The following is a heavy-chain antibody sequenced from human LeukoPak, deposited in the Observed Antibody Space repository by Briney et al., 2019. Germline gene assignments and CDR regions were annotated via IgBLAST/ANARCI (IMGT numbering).Heavy chain of an antibody. D-gene: IGHD3-22*01. J-gene: IGHJ4*02. CDR1: GYTFTTYD. CDR2: MNPNSGNT. Sequence: ASVKVSCTASGYTFTTYDINWVRQAPGQGPEWMGWMNPNSGNTGYAQKFQGRLTITRDASISTAYMELSSLRSDDTAVYYCARTKPDNSEMYNWGQGTLVTVSS. CDR3: ARTKPDNSEMYN. V-gene: IGHV1-8*03.